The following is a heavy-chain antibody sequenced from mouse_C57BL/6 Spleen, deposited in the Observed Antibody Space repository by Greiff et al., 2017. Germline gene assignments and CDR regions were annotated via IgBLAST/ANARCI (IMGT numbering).Heavy chain of an antibody. V-gene: IGHV1-50*01. CDR1: GYTFTSYW. J-gene: IGHJ4*01. Sequence: QVQLKQPGAELVKPGASVKLSCKASGYTFTSYWMQWVKQRPGQGLEWIGEIDPSDSYTNYNQKFKGKATLTVDTSSSTAYMQLSSLTSEDSAVYYCARYYYGSSWAMDYWGQGTSVTVSS. CDR3: ARYYYGSSWAMDY. D-gene: IGHD1-1*01. CDR2: IDPSDSYT.